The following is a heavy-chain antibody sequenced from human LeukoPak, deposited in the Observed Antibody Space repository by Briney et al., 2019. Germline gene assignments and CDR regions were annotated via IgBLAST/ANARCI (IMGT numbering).Heavy chain of an antibody. CDR2: INPNSGGT. Sequence: ASVKVSCKASGYTFTGYYMHWVRQAPGQGLEWMGWINPNSGGTNYAQKFQGRVTMTRDTSISTAYMELSRLRSDDTPVYYCARDGRRYYDSSGYYPLDYWGQGTLVTVSS. D-gene: IGHD3-22*01. CDR1: GYTFTGYY. CDR3: ARDGRRYYDSSGYYPLDY. J-gene: IGHJ4*02. V-gene: IGHV1-2*02.